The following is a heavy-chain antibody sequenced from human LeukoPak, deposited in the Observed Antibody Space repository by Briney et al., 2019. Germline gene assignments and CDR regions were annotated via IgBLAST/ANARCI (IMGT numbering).Heavy chain of an antibody. CDR2: ISYDGSNK. CDR1: GFTFSSYG. D-gene: IGHD3-22*01. V-gene: IGHV3-30*18. J-gene: IGHJ4*02. Sequence: GRSLRLSCAASGFTFSSYGMHWVRQAPGKGLEWVAVISYDGSNKYYADSVKGRFTISRDNSKNTLYLQMNSLRAEDTAVYYCAKDRYYYDSSGYLQFDYWGQGTLVTVSS. CDR3: AKDRYYYDSSGYLQFDY.